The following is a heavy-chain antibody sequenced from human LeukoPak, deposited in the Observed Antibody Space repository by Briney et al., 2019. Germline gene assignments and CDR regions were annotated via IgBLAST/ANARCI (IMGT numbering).Heavy chain of an antibody. CDR1: GFTFSSYW. J-gene: IGHJ6*03. D-gene: IGHD6-13*01. Sequence: PGGSLRLSCAASGFTFSSYWMSWVRQAPGKGLEWVANIKQDGSEKYYVDSVKGRFTISRDNAKNSLYLQMNSLRAEDTAVYYCAKDGLKQQLSKNPDYYYYMDVWGKGTTVAISS. CDR2: IKQDGSEK. CDR3: AKDGLKQQLSKNPDYYYYMDV. V-gene: IGHV3-7*01.